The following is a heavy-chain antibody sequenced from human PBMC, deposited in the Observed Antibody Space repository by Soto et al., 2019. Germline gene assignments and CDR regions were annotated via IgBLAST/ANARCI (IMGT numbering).Heavy chain of an antibody. CDR1: GFTFSNAW. V-gene: IGHV3-15*01. CDR3: TTLYSSSWYSYYYYYYGMDV. Sequence: PGGSLRLSCAASGFTFSNAWMSWVRQAPGKGLEWVGRIKSKTDGGTTDYAAPVKGRFTISRDDSKNTLYLQMNGLKTEDTAVYYCTTLYSSSWYSYYYYYYGMDVWGQGTTVTVSS. CDR2: IKSKTDGGTT. D-gene: IGHD6-13*01. J-gene: IGHJ6*02.